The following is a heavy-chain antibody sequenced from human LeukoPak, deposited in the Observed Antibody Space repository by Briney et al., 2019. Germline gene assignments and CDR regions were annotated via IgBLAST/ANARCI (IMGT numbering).Heavy chain of an antibody. CDR1: GGSVSSGSYY. V-gene: IGHV4-61*01. Sequence: SETQSLTCTVSGGSVSSGSYYWGWIRQPPGKGLEWIGYIYYSGSTNYNPSLKSRVTISVDTSKNQFSLKLSSVTAADTAVYYCARDLGYSYGYYYWGQGTLVTVCS. D-gene: IGHD5-18*01. J-gene: IGHJ4*02. CDR2: IYYSGST. CDR3: ARDLGYSYGYYY.